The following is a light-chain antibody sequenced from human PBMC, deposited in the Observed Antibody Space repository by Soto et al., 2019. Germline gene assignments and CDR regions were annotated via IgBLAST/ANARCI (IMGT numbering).Light chain of an antibody. CDR3: QQRLHWPIT. V-gene: IGKV3-11*01. J-gene: IGKJ5*01. CDR1: QTVGRY. Sequence: EIVLTQSPATLSLSPGDRVTLSCRASQTVGRYLSWYQHSPGQGPRLLGYDASNRATGIPARFSGSGSETDFTLPSSSLEPEDFAVYYCQQRLHWPITFGQGTRLEIK. CDR2: DAS.